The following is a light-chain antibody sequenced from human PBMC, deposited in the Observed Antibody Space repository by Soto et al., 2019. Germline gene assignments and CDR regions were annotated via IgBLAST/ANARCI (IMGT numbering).Light chain of an antibody. CDR2: DVT. CDR3: SSYTSSNTVL. CDR1: SSDVGGYNY. J-gene: IGLJ1*01. V-gene: IGLV2-14*03. Sequence: SALTQPASVSGSPGQSITISCTGTSSDVGGYNYVSWYQHHPGKAPKLMIYDVTDRPSGISFRFSGSKSGNTASLTISRLQAEDEADYSCSSYTSSNTVLFGAGTKVTVL.